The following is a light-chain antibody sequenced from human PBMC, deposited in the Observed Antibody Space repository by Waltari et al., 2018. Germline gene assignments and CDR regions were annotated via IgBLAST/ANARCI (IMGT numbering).Light chain of an antibody. CDR3: QQTYSSPPS. V-gene: IGKV1-39*01. CDR2: GAS. CDR1: QYINNY. Sequence: DIQMTQSPSSLSASVGDKVTITCRSSQYINNYLNWYQQKPGKAPNILIFGASTLHSGVPAMFSGSGSGTEFTLTINTRHPEDFATYHCQQTYSSPPSFGQGTKVVIK. J-gene: IGKJ1*01.